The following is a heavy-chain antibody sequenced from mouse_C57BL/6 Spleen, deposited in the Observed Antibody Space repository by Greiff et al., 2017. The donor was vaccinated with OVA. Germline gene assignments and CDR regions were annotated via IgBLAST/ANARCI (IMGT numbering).Heavy chain of an antibody. V-gene: IGHV1-64*01. Sequence: QVQLQQPGAELVKPGASVKLSCKASGYTFTSYWMHWVKQRPGQGLEWIGMIHPNSGSTNYNEKFKSKATLTVDKSSSTAYMQLSSLTSEDSAVYYCARSRTAQATYYFDYWGQGTTLTVSS. J-gene: IGHJ2*01. CDR3: ARSRTAQATYYFDY. CDR2: IHPNSGST. CDR1: GYTFTSYW. D-gene: IGHD3-2*02.